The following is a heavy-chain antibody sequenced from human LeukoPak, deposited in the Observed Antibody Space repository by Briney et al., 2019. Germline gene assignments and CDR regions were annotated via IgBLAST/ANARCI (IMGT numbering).Heavy chain of an antibody. CDR1: GFTFSSYA. Sequence: GGSLRLSCAASGFTFSSYAMSWVRQAPGKGLEWVSAISGSGGSTYYADSVKGRFTISRDNSKNTLYLQMNSLRAEDTAVYYCAKEELLWFGEFTSFDYWGQGTLVTVSP. D-gene: IGHD3-10*01. CDR3: AKEELLWFGEFTSFDY. J-gene: IGHJ4*02. V-gene: IGHV3-23*01. CDR2: ISGSGGST.